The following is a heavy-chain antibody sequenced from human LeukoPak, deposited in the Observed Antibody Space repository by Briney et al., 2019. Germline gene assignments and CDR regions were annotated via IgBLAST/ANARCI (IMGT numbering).Heavy chain of an antibody. V-gene: IGHV3-15*01. CDR1: GFTLSSYS. J-gene: IGHJ5*02. CDR3: TSHAAFDP. CDR2: IKSKNVGGTT. Sequence: GGSLRLSCAASGFTLSSYSMNWVRQAPGKGLEWVGRIKSKNVGGTTDYAAPVKGRFTISRDDSKNTVYLQMNSLKIEDTAVYYCTSHAAFDPWGQGTLVTVSS.